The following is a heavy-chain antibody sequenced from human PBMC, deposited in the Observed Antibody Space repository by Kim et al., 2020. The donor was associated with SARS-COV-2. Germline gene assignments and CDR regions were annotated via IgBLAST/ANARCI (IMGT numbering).Heavy chain of an antibody. CDR2: IDGSDGTT. V-gene: IGHV3-23*01. D-gene: IGHD3-10*01. Sequence: GGSLRLSCTASGFTFTGHAMSWVRQAPGKGLEWVSSIDGSDGTTYYVDSVKGRFSISRDDSKNTLYFQMRSFRADDTAAYYCVKGGRGWFWDYWGQGTLV. CDR1: GFTFTGHA. J-gene: IGHJ4*02. CDR3: VKGGRGWFWDY.